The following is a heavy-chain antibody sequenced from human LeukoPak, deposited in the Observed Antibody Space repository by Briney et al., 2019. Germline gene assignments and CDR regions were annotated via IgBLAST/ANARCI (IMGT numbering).Heavy chain of an antibody. CDR2: INPSSSST. CDR1: GYTFTSYY. D-gene: IGHD3-10*01. Sequence: ASVKVSCKASGYTFTSYYMHWARQAPGQGLEWMGIINPSSSSTNYAQKFQGRVTMTRDTSTSTVYMELSSLRSEDTAVYYCARDPYLNHYGSGSYYSNWFDPWGQGTLVTVSS. J-gene: IGHJ5*02. V-gene: IGHV1-46*01. CDR3: ARDPYLNHYGSGSYYSNWFDP.